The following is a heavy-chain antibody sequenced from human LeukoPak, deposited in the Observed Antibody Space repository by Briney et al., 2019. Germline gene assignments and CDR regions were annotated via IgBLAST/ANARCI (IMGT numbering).Heavy chain of an antibody. V-gene: IGHV3-30*04. D-gene: IGHD2-2*01. Sequence: GRSLRLSCAASGFPFSTYAMNWVRQAPGQGLEWVAVISFDEKDNFYADSVKGRFTISRDNSKNTLYLQMNRLRTDDTAVYYCARSFGYCSSTSCFGPFNFWGQGTRVTVSS. CDR2: ISFDEKDN. CDR3: ARSFGYCSSTSCFGPFNF. J-gene: IGHJ3*01. CDR1: GFPFSTYA.